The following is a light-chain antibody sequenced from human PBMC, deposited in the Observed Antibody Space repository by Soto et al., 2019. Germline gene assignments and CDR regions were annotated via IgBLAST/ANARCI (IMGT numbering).Light chain of an antibody. CDR2: GAS. Sequence: EIVLTQSPGTLSLSPGERATLSCRASQSVSSNFFSWYQKKPQPAPRLLIHGASSRATGIPDWFSGSGAGTDFPLTISRLEHEDFAVYYCQQYGSSLFTFGPGTKVDIK. CDR1: QSVSSNF. J-gene: IGKJ3*01. V-gene: IGKV3-20*01. CDR3: QQYGSSLFT.